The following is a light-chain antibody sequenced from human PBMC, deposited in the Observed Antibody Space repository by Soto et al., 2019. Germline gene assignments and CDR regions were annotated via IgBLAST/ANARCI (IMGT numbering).Light chain of an antibody. CDR1: SSEVGGYNY. J-gene: IGLJ2*01. V-gene: IGLV2-14*01. CDR3: SPFTCSSTLV. Sequence: QSALTQPASVSGSPGQSITISCTGTSSEVGGYNYVSWYQQHPGKAPKLMIYAVSTRPSGVSNRFSGSKSGNTASLTISGLQAEDEADDYCSPFTCSSTLVFGGGTKLTVL. CDR2: AVS.